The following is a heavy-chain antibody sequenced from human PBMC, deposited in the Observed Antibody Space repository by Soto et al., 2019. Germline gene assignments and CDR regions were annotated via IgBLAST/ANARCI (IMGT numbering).Heavy chain of an antibody. J-gene: IGHJ4*02. CDR3: ARRGDSSGYLDY. V-gene: IGHV5-51*01. CDR1: GYTFTKYW. Sequence: GESLKSAGDGSGYTFTKYWISWVRQMPGKGLEWMGIIYPGDSDTRYSPSFQGQVTISADKSISTAYLQWSSLKASDTAMYYCARRGDSSGYLDYWGQGILVTVSS. D-gene: IGHD3-22*01. CDR2: IYPGDSDT.